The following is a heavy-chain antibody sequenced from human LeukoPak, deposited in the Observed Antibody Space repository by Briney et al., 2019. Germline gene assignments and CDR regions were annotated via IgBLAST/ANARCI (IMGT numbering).Heavy chain of an antibody. CDR3: ARSDGYGLVGI. J-gene: IGHJ3*02. V-gene: IGHV4-39*07. CDR1: GASISSGSNY. CDR2: IYSSGST. D-gene: IGHD3-10*01. Sequence: SETLSLTCSVSGASISSGSNYWGWIRQPPGKTLEWIGSIYSSGSTYYNPSLKSRVIIIIETPKNHFSLTLSSVTAADTAVYYCARSDGYGLVGIWGHGTMVTVSS.